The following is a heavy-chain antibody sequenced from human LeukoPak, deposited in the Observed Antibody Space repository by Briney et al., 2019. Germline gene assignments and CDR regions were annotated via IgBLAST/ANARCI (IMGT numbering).Heavy chain of an antibody. J-gene: IGHJ4*02. CDR2: LSGNVHNP. D-gene: IGHD3-10*01. Sequence: GGTLRLSCAASGFTFSNYGMAWVRQAPGKGLEWVSGLSGNVHNPYYADSVKGRFTISRDNSKSRLDLEMNSLRAEDTATYFCAKDTYGRFDLWGPGTLVTVSS. CDR3: AKDTYGRFDL. V-gene: IGHV3-23*01. CDR1: GFTFSNYG.